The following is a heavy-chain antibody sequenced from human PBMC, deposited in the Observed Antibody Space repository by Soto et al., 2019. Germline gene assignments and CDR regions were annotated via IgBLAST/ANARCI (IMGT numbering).Heavy chain of an antibody. CDR1: GGSISSYY. V-gene: IGHV4-59*01. CDR3: ARGLWFVNLDY. D-gene: IGHD3-10*01. CDR2: IYYSGST. Sequence: SETLSLTCTFSGGSISSYYWSWIRQPPGKGLEWIGYIYYSGSTNYNPSLKSRVTISVDTSKNQFSLKLSSVTAADTAVYYCARGLWFVNLDYWGQGTLVTVSS. J-gene: IGHJ4*02.